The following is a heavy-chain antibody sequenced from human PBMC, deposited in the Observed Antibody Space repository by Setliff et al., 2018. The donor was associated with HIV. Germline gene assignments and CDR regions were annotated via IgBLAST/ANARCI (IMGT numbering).Heavy chain of an antibody. D-gene: IGHD1-26*01. J-gene: IGHJ5*02. V-gene: IGHV4-39*01. CDR3: ARYSGTFTRYFDP. CDR1: GGSIGTTTYY. CDR2: IYYNGIT. Sequence: KPSETLSLTCAVSGGSIGTTTYYWGWIRQPPGKGLEWIGSIYYNGITYYNPSLKGRFTISVDTSKNQFSLKVTSVTAADTAVYYCARYSGTFTRYFDPWGPGTLVTVSS.